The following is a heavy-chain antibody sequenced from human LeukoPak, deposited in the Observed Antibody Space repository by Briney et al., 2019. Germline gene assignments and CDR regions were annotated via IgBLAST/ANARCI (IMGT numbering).Heavy chain of an antibody. J-gene: IGHJ4*02. Sequence: ASVKVSCKASGYTFTSYGISWVRQAPGQGLEWMGWITTYNGNTNYAQKLQGRVTMTTDTSTSTAYMELRSLRSDDTAVYYCAREAALRGYYDSSGYYYAFDYWGQGTLVTVSS. D-gene: IGHD3-22*01. CDR1: GYTFTSYG. V-gene: IGHV1-18*01. CDR3: AREAALRGYYDSSGYYYAFDY. CDR2: ITTYNGNT.